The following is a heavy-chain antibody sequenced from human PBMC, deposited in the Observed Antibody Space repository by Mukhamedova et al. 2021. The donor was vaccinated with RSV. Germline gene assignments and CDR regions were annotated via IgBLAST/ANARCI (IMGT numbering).Heavy chain of an antibody. J-gene: IGHJ6*02. Sequence: QKFQGRVTMTRDTSTSTVYMELSSLRSEDTAVYYCASAQTAPRDYGMDVWGQGTTVTVSS. CDR3: ASAQTAPRDYGMDV. V-gene: IGHV1-46*01. D-gene: IGHD5-24*01.